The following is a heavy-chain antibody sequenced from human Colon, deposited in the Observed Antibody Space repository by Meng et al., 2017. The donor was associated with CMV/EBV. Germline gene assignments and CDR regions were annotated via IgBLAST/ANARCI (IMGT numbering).Heavy chain of an antibody. Sequence: GESLKISCKCSGYSFSNYWIGWVRQMPGKGLEWMGIIYPADSDTRYSPSFLGQVTISADKSTSTAFLQWSTLKASDTAMYYCARWRDASNSNFDFWGQGTLVTVSS. J-gene: IGHJ4*02. V-gene: IGHV5-51*01. D-gene: IGHD5-24*01. CDR2: IYPADSDT. CDR3: ARWRDASNSNFDF. CDR1: GYSFSNYW.